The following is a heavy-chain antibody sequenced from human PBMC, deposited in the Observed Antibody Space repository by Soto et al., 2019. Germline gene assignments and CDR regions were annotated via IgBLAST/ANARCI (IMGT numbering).Heavy chain of an antibody. V-gene: IGHV3-15*07. Sequence: EVQLVESGGGLVKPGGSLRLSCAASGFTFSNAWMNWVRQAPGKGLEWVGRIKSKTDGGTTDYAAPVKGRFTISRDDSKNTLYLQMNSLKTEDTAVYYCTTESYDIVVVPAAMADDAFDIWGQGTMVTVSS. CDR3: TTESYDIVVVPAAMADDAFDI. D-gene: IGHD2-2*01. CDR2: IKSKTDGGTT. CDR1: GFTFSNAW. J-gene: IGHJ3*02.